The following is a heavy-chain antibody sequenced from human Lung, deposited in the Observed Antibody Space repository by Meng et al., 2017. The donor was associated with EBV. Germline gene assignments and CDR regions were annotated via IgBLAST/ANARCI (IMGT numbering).Heavy chain of an antibody. Sequence: VQMVQSGDEGKKPGASVGVSCKASGYTFGSYGICWVRQAPGQGLEWMGWFVNYVDTYPAPKFQGRVTMTTDTHTNTAFMELRSLTSDDTAVYYCASGTPGRSYCDYWGQGTLVTVSS. CDR2: FVNYVDT. CDR3: ASGTPGRSYCDY. D-gene: IGHD2-15*01. J-gene: IGHJ4*02. CDR1: GYTFGSYG. V-gene: IGHV1-18*01.